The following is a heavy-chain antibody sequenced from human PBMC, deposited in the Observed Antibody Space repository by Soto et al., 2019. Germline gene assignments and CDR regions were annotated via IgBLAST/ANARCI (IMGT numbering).Heavy chain of an antibody. V-gene: IGHV3-23*01. CDR1: GFTISSNA. CDR3: AKDKPGTTSFDY. D-gene: IGHD1-1*01. J-gene: IGHJ4*02. Sequence: EVQLLESGGGLVQPGGSLRLSCAASGFTISSNAMYWVRQAPGKGLEWVSAIRDRGDTTHYAESVKGRFTISRDTSKNPLYLQLNTLRADDTAVYYCAKDKPGTTSFDYWGQGTLVTVSS. CDR2: IRDRGDTT.